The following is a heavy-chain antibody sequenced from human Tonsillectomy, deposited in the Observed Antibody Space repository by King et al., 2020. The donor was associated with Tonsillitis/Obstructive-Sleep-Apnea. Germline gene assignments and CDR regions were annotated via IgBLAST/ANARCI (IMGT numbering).Heavy chain of an antibody. CDR3: ARGTEIVVRHYYMHV. J-gene: IGHJ6*03. Sequence: QLVQSGGGVVQPGRSLRLSCAASGFTFSSYVMHWIRQAPGKGLEWVATILYDGSNKYYADSGKGRFAISRDNSKKMLFLQMSSLRSEDTAVYYCARGTEIVVRHYYMHVWGKGTTVTVSS. CDR2: ILYDGSNK. CDR1: GFTFSSYV. D-gene: IGHD2-21*01. V-gene: IGHV3-30*09.